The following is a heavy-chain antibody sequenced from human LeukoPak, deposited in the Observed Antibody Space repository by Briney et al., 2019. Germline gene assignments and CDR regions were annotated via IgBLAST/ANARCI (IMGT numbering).Heavy chain of an antibody. CDR3: ARQGGNYDFWSGYESLDAFDI. V-gene: IGHV4-39*01. CDR1: GGSISSSSYY. D-gene: IGHD3-3*01. Sequence: SETLSLTCTVSGGSISSSSYYWGWIRQPPGKGLEWLGSIYYSGSTYYNPSLKSRVTISVDTSKNQFSLKLSSVTAADTAVYYCARQGGNYDFWSGYESLDAFDIWGQGTMVTVSS. J-gene: IGHJ3*02. CDR2: IYYSGST.